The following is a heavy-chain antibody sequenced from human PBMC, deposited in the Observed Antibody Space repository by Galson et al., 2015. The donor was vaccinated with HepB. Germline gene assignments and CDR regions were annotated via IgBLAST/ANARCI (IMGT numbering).Heavy chain of an antibody. CDR1: GYTFTSYA. V-gene: IGHV1-3*01. J-gene: IGHJ3*02. CDR3: AREDYNGSGSHDAFDI. CDR2: INAGNGST. D-gene: IGHD3-10*01. Sequence: SVKVSCKASGYTFTSYAMHWVRQAPGQRLEWMGWINAGNGSTKYSQKFQGRVTITRDTSASTAYMELSSLRSEDTAVYYCAREDYNGSGSHDAFDIWGQGTMVTVSS.